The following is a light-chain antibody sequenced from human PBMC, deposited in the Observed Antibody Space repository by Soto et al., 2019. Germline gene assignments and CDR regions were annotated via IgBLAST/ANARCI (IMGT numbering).Light chain of an antibody. CDR1: QGLSTY. J-gene: IGKJ5*01. CDR2: AAP. CDR3: QQLNSYPIT. Sequence: IQLTQSPSSLSASVGDRVTITCRASQGLSTYLAWYQQKPGTAPKLLIYAAPTLQSGVPSRFSGSGSGTDFTLTISRLQPEDFATYYCQQLNSYPITFGQGTRLEIQ. V-gene: IGKV1-9*01.